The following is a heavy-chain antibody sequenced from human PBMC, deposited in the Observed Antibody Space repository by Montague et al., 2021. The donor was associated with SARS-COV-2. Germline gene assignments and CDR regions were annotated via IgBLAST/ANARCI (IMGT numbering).Heavy chain of an antibody. J-gene: IGHJ4*02. CDR1: GGSISSGGYY. CDR3: ARAGITIFGVVTNFDY. CDR2: IYYSGST. D-gene: IGHD3-3*01. Sequence: TLSLTCTVSGGSISSGGYYWSWIRQHPGKGLEWIGYIYYSGSTYYNSSLKSRVTISVDTSKNQFSLKLSSVTAADTAVYYCARAGITIFGVVTNFDYWGQGTLVTVSS. V-gene: IGHV4-31*03.